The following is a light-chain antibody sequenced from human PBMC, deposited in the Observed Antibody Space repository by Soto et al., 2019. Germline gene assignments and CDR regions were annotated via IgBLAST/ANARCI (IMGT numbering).Light chain of an antibody. V-gene: IGLV2-14*01. CDR1: SSDVGAYKY. CDR2: EVS. Sequence: SVLTQPASVSGSPGQSITISCNGTSSDVGAYKYVSWYQQHSGKAPKFIIYEVSYRPSGVSNRFSGSKSGNTASLTISGLQAEDEADYYCSSYTSSNTLGFGGGTQLTVL. J-gene: IGLJ3*02. CDR3: SSYTSSNTLG.